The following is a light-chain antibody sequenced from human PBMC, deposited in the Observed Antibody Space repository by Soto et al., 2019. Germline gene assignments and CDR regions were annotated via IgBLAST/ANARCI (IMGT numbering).Light chain of an antibody. CDR3: QQHNSWPLV. CDR2: GAS. V-gene: IGKV3-15*01. Sequence: EIVMTQSPATLSVSPGERATLSCRASQSVNSNLAWYQQKPGQSPRLLIYGASTRVTGIPARFSGSGSGTEFTLTISSLQSEDFAIYYCQQHNSWPLVFGQGTKLEIK. J-gene: IGKJ2*01. CDR1: QSVNSN.